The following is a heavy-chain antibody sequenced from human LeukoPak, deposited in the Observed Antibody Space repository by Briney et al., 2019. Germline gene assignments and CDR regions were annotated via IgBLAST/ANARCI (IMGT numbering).Heavy chain of an antibody. V-gene: IGHV1-2*02. CDR1: GYTFTGYY. Sequence: ASVKASCKASGYTFTGYYMHWVRQAPGQGLEWMGWINPNSGGTNYAQKFQGRVTMTRDTSISTAYMELSRLRSDDTAVYYCARDDSSGYPVGVWGQGTTVTVSS. J-gene: IGHJ6*02. CDR3: ARDDSSGYPVGV. D-gene: IGHD3-22*01. CDR2: INPNSGGT.